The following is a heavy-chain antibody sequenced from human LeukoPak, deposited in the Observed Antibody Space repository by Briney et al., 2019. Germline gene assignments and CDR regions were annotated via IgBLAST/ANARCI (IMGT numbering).Heavy chain of an antibody. D-gene: IGHD6-13*01. J-gene: IGHJ4*02. Sequence: GGSLRLSCAASGFTFDDYGMSWVRQAPGKGLEWVSGINWNGGSTGYADSVKGRFTISRDDAKNSLYLQMNSLRAEDTALYYCARVRRIYSSSWYYFDYWGQGTLVTVSS. CDR1: GFTFDDYG. CDR2: INWNGGST. V-gene: IGHV3-20*04. CDR3: ARVRRIYSSSWYYFDY.